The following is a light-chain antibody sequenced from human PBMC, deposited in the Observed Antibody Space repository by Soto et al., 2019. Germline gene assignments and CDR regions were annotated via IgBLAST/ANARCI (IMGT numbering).Light chain of an antibody. CDR1: SSNIGASYA. J-gene: IGLJ2*01. Sequence: QSVLTQPPSVSGAPGQRVTISCTGSSSNIGASYAVHWYQQLPGTAPKLLIYGNSNRPSGVPDRFSGSKSGTSASLAITGIQDEDEADYYCQSYYSSRSGSVFGGGTKLTVL. CDR3: QSYYSSRSGSV. CDR2: GNS. V-gene: IGLV1-40*01.